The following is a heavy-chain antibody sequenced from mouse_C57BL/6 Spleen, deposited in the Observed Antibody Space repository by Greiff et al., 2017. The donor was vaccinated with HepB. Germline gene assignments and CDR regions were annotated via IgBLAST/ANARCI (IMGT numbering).Heavy chain of an antibody. D-gene: IGHD1-1*01. Sequence: QVQLKQPGTELVKPGASVKLSCKASGYTFTSYWMHWVKLRPGQGLEWIGNINPSNGGTNYNEKFKSKATLTVDKSSSTAYMQLSSLTSEDSAVYYCARVPATVVAYYYAMDYWGQGTSVTVSS. J-gene: IGHJ4*01. CDR1: GYTFTSYW. V-gene: IGHV1-53*01. CDR2: INPSNGGT. CDR3: ARVPATVVAYYYAMDY.